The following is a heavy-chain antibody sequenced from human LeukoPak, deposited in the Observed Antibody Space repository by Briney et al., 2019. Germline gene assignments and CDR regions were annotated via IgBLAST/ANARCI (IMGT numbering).Heavy chain of an antibody. V-gene: IGHV4-4*07. J-gene: IGHJ6*03. CDR3: ARAPYSSSWYAYYYYYMDV. D-gene: IGHD6-13*01. CDR2: IYTSGST. Sequence: SETLSLTCTVSGGSISSYYWSWIRQPAGKGLEWIGRIYTSGSTNYNPSLKSRVTMSVDTSKNQFSLKLSSVTAADTAVYYCARAPYSSSWYAYYYYYMDVWGKGTTVTVSS. CDR1: GGSISSYY.